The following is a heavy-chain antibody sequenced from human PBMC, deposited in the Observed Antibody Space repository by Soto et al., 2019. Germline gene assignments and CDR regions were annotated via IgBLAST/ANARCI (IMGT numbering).Heavy chain of an antibody. Sequence: QVQLQESGPGLVKPSETLSLSCTVSNGSISNFYWYWIRHPPGKRLEWIGRIYISGSSSYNPSLRSRVTMSVDASKNQFSLKLNSVTAADTAVYYCARSSHKESWFDPWGQGTLVTVSS. CDR1: NGSISNFY. CDR3: ARSSHKESWFDP. D-gene: IGHD6-13*01. CDR2: IYISGSS. J-gene: IGHJ5*02. V-gene: IGHV4-4*07.